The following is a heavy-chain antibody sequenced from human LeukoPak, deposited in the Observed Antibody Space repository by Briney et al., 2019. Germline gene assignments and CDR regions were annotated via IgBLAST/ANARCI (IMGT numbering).Heavy chain of an antibody. J-gene: IGHJ4*02. CDR3: AREAGGLDY. CDR1: GFTFSSYA. Sequence: EGSLRLSCAASGFTFSSYAMHWVRQAPGKGLEWVAVISYDGSKKYYAESVKGRFTISRDNSRNTLYLEVNSLGPEDTAIYYCAREAGGLDYWGQGTLVTVSS. D-gene: IGHD6-25*01. CDR2: ISYDGSKK. V-gene: IGHV3-30-3*01.